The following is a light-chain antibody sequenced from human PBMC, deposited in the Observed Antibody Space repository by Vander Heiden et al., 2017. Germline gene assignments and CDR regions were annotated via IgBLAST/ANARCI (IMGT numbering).Light chain of an antibody. J-gene: IGKJ1*01. CDR3: QQYENWPGAT. CDR1: QSVGNN. V-gene: IGKV3-15*01. Sequence: EIVMTQSPATLSLSPGERATLSCWASQSVGNNLAWYQHKPGQAPRLLIYDALTSATGIPTRFSGSGSGTEFTLTINSLQSEDFAIYYCQQYENWPGATFGQGTKVEIK. CDR2: DAL.